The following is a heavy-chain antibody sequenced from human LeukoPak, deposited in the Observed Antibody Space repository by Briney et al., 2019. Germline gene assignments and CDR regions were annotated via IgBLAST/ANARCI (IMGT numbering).Heavy chain of an antibody. CDR1: GFTFSTYG. Sequence: GGSLRLSCSASGFTFSTYGMSWVRQAPGKGLEWVISISGSGSTTFYADSVKGRFTISRDNSNNMLYLQMTSLRAEDTAVYYCAKAGNIRFDYWGQGTLVTVSS. CDR2: ISGSGSTT. CDR3: AKAGNIRFDY. J-gene: IGHJ4*02. D-gene: IGHD2/OR15-2a*01. V-gene: IGHV3-23*01.